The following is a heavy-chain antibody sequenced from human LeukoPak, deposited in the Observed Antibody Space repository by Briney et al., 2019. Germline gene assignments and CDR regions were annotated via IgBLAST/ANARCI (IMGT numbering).Heavy chain of an antibody. CDR2: ISGSGGST. V-gene: IGHV3-23*01. CDR1: GFTFSSYA. D-gene: IGHD5-18*01. CDR3: AKDEDSYGYRGTTFDY. J-gene: IGHJ4*02. Sequence: GGSLRLSCAASGFTFSSYAMSWVRQAPGKGLEWVSAISGSGGSTYYADSVKGRFTISRDNSKNTLYLQMNSLRAEDTAVYYCAKDEDSYGYRGTTFDYWGQGTLVTVSS.